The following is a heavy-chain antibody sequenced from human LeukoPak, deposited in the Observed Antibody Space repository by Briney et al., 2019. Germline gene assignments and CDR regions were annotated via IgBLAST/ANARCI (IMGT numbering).Heavy chain of an antibody. CDR3: ARVVAAKADY. V-gene: IGHV5-51*01. CDR1: GYNFTSYW. Sequence: GESLQISCKASGYNFTSYWIGWVRQMPGKGLEWMGIIYPGDSDTRYSPSFQGHVTISADKSISTAYLQWSSLKASDTAMYYCARVVAAKADYWGQGTLVTVSS. D-gene: IGHD2-15*01. CDR2: IYPGDSDT. J-gene: IGHJ4*02.